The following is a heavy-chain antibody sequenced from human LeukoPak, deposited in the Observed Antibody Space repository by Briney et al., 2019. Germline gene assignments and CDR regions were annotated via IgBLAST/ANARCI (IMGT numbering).Heavy chain of an antibody. V-gene: IGHV1-8*01. Sequence: GASVKVSCKASGYTFTSYDINWVRQATGQGLEWMGWMNPYSGNTGYVRKFQGRVTMTRDTSISTAYMELSSLRSDDTAVYFCARGSSGSLGRDYWGQGTLVTVSS. CDR3: ARGSSGSLGRDY. J-gene: IGHJ4*02. CDR1: GYTFTSYD. D-gene: IGHD1-26*01. CDR2: MNPYSGNT.